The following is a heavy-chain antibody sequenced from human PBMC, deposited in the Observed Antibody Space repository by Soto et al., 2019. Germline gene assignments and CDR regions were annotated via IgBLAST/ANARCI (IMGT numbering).Heavy chain of an antibody. Sequence: GGSLRLCCAFSGCIFSRYSMNWVRQAPGKGLEWVSSIGTSGSYIYDTDSVKGRFTISRDNTKDSLYLQMNSLRAEDTAIYYCARGSAFIGLDYWGQGT. CDR1: GCIFSRYS. CDR2: IGTSGSYI. V-gene: IGHV3-21*01. J-gene: IGHJ4*02. D-gene: IGHD1-26*01. CDR3: ARGSAFIGLDY.